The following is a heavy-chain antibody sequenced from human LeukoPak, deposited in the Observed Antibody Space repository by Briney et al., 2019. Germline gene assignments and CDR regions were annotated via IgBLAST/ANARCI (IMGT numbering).Heavy chain of an antibody. J-gene: IGHJ6*02. CDR1: GGSISSYY. CDR2: IYYSGST. CDR3: ARSPRTANYYFYGMDV. V-gene: IGHV4-59*01. Sequence: KPSETLSLTCTVSGGSISSYYWNWIRQPPGKGLEWIGYIYYSGSTNYNPSLESRVTISVDTSKNQFSLKLSSVTAADTAVYYCARSPRTANYYFYGMDVWGQGTTVTVSS. D-gene: IGHD5-18*01.